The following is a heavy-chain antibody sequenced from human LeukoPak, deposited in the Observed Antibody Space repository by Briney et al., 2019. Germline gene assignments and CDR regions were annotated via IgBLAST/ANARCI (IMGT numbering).Heavy chain of an antibody. V-gene: IGHV4-34*01. Sequence: PSETLSLTCAVYGGSFSGYYWSWIRQPPGKGLEWIGEINHSGSTNYNPSLRSRVTISVDTSKNQFSLKLSSVTAADTAVYYCARGPRSTDFWSGYYLSGYYYYMDVWGKGTTVTVSS. D-gene: IGHD3-3*01. CDR2: INHSGST. J-gene: IGHJ6*03. CDR1: GGSFSGYY. CDR3: ARGPRSTDFWSGYYLSGYYYYMDV.